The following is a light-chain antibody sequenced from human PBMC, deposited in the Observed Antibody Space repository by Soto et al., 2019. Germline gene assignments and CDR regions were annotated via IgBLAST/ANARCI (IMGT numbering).Light chain of an antibody. CDR2: GNS. Sequence: QSALTQPPSVSGAPGQRVTISCTGSSSNIGAGYDVHWYQQLPGTAPKLLIYGNSNRPSGVPDRFSGSKSGTSASLAITGLQAEDEADYSCASWDDNLNGFVFGSGTKLTVL. CDR3: ASWDDNLNGFV. V-gene: IGLV1-40*01. CDR1: SSNIGAGYD. J-gene: IGLJ1*01.